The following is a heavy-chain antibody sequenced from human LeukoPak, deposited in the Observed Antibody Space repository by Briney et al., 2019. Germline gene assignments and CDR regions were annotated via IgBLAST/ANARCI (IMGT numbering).Heavy chain of an antibody. Sequence: GGSLRLSCAASGFTFSSYEMNWVRQAPGKGLEWVSYISSSGSTIYYADSVKGRFTISRDNAENSLYLQMNSLRAEDTAVYYCARDNGLLWFGELLYPYYFDYWGQGTLVTVSS. CDR1: GFTFSSYE. V-gene: IGHV3-48*03. D-gene: IGHD3-10*01. CDR2: ISSSGSTI. CDR3: ARDNGLLWFGELLYPYYFDY. J-gene: IGHJ4*02.